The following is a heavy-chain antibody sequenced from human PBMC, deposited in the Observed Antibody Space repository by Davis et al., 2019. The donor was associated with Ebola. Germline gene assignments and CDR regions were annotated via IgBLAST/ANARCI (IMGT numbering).Heavy chain of an antibody. CDR1: GGSFSGYY. CDR2: IYHSGST. V-gene: IGHV4-34*01. Sequence: MPSETLSLTCAVYGGSFSGYYWSWIRQPPGKGLEWIGEIYHSGSTNYNPSLKSRVTISVDTSKNQFSLKLSSVTAADTAVYYCARDIVVVPAARYQNWFDPWGQGTLVTVSS. CDR3: ARDIVVVPAARYQNWFDP. J-gene: IGHJ5*02. D-gene: IGHD2-2*01.